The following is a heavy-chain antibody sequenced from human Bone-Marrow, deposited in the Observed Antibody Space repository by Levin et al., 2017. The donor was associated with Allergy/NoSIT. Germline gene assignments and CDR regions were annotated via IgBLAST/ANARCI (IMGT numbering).Heavy chain of an antibody. CDR1: GGSISSSSYY. D-gene: IGHD4-17*01. V-gene: IGHV4-39*01. J-gene: IGHJ4*02. CDR3: ARQDGSGDYPSEFDY. CDR2: IYHSGST. Sequence: PSETLSLTCTVSGGSISSSSYYWGWIRQPPGKGLEWIGSIYHSGSTYYNPSLKSRVTISVDTSKNQFSLKLSSVTAADTAVYYCARQDGSGDYPSEFDYWGQGTLVTVSS.